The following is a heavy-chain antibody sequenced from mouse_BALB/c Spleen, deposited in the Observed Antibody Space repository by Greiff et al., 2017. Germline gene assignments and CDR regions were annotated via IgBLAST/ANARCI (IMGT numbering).Heavy chain of an antibody. J-gene: IGHJ4*01. CDR3: ARDGDYYGLYYAMDY. Sequence: VQLQQSGPGLVAPSQSLSITCTVSGFSLTSYGVHWVRQPPGKGLEWLGVIWAGGSTNYNSALMSRLSISKDNSKSQVFLKMNSLQTDDTAMYYCARDGDYYGLYYAMDYWGQGTSVTVSS. D-gene: IGHD1-2*01. CDR1: GFSLTSYG. V-gene: IGHV2-9*02. CDR2: IWAGGST.